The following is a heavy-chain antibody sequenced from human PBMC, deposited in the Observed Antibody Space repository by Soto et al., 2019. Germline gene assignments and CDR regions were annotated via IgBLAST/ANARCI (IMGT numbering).Heavy chain of an antibody. CDR3: EIEIAARPLCLYYYYYYGMVV. V-gene: IGHV3-33*01. J-gene: IGHJ6*01. Sequence: QVQLVESGGGVVQPGRSLRLYCAASGLTFSSYGMHWVRQAPGKGREWVAVIWYDGSNKYYADSVKGRFTISRDNSKNRLYQQMSNQGDEDTAVYYCEIEIAARPLCLYYYYYYGMVVWGQGTTVPV. D-gene: IGHD6-6*01. CDR2: IWYDGSNK. CDR1: GLTFSSYG.